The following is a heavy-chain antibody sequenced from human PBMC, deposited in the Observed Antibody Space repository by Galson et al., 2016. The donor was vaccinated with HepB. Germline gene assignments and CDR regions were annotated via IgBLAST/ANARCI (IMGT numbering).Heavy chain of an antibody. D-gene: IGHD5-18*01. V-gene: IGHV5-51*01. CDR2: IYPGDAET. Sequence: QSGAEVKKPGESLKISCKASGYNFMNYWIGWVRQMPGKGLEWMGTIYPGDAETTYSPSFHGQITISADKSISTAYLQCSSLKASDTAMFHCERRSRGYTYDVYYFDYWGQGTLVTVSS. CDR3: ERRSRGYTYDVYYFDY. CDR1: GYNFMNYW. J-gene: IGHJ4*02.